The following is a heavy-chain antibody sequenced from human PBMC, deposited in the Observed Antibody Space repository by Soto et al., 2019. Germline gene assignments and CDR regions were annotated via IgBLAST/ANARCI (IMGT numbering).Heavy chain of an antibody. Sequence: GGSLRLSCAASGFTFSSYSMNWVRQAPGKGLEWVSSISSSSSYIYYADSVKGRFTISRDNSKNTLYLQMNGLRAEDTAVYYCAKEGFYGDPPKPDYWGQGTLVTVSS. D-gene: IGHD4-17*01. CDR1: GFTFSSYS. CDR2: ISSSSSYI. J-gene: IGHJ4*02. CDR3: AKEGFYGDPPKPDY. V-gene: IGHV3-21*04.